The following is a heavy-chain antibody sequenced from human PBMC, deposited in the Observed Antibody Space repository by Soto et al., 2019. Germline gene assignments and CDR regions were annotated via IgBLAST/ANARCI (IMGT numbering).Heavy chain of an antibody. J-gene: IGHJ5*02. CDR2: ISSSSTI. D-gene: IGHD3-22*01. CDR3: ARGYPDSSGYPPRLNWFDP. CDR1: GFTFSSYS. Sequence: PGGSLRLSCAASGFTFSSYSMNWVRQAPGKGLEWVSYISSSSTIYYADSVKGRFTISRDNAKNSLYLQMNSLRDEDTAVYYCARGYPDSSGYPPRLNWFDPWGQGTLVTVSS. V-gene: IGHV3-48*02.